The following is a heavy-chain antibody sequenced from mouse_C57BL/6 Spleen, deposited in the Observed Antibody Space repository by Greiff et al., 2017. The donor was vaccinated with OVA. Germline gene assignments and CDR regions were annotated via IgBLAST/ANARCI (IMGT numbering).Heavy chain of an antibody. CDR1: GYTFTSYW. Sequence: QVQLKQPGAELVMPGASVKLSCKASGYTFTSYWMHWVKQRPGQGLEWIGEIDPSDSYTNYNQKFKGKSTLTVDKSSSTAYMQLSSLTSEDSAVYYCALITIYAMDYWGQGTSVTVSS. D-gene: IGHD1-1*02. CDR3: ALITIYAMDY. CDR2: IDPSDSYT. J-gene: IGHJ4*01. V-gene: IGHV1-69*01.